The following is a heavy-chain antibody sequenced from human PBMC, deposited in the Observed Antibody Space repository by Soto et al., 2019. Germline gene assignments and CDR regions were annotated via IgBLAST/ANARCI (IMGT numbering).Heavy chain of an antibody. CDR1: GFTFSSYA. CDR3: VKDIVVVPAASAYYYYGMDV. Sequence: GGSLRLSCSASGFTFSSYAMHWVRQAPGKGLEYVSAISSNGGSTYYADSVKGRFTISRDNSKNTLYLQMSSLRAEDTAVYYCVKDIVVVPAASAYYYYGMDVWGQGTTVTVSS. V-gene: IGHV3-64D*06. CDR2: ISSNGGST. D-gene: IGHD2-2*01. J-gene: IGHJ6*02.